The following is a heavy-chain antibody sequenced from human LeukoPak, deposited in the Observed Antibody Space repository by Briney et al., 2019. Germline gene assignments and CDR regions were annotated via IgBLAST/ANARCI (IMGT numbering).Heavy chain of an antibody. V-gene: IGHV1-2*02. CDR1: GYTFTGYY. J-gene: IGHJ4*02. D-gene: IGHD3-22*01. Sequence: GASVKVSCKASGYTFTGYYMHWVRQAPGQGLEWMGWINPNSGGTNYTQKFQGRVTMTRDTSISTAYIELSRLRSDDTAVYYCARDERYDSSGYPFDYWGQGTLVTVSS. CDR2: INPNSGGT. CDR3: ARDERYDSSGYPFDY.